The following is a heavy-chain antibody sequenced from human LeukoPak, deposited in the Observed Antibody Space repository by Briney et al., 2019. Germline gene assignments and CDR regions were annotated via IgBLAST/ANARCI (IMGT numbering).Heavy chain of an antibody. V-gene: IGHV4-59*01. CDR1: GDSISSYY. J-gene: IGHJ3*02. Sequence: SETLSLTCIVSGDSISSYYWSWIRQPPGKGLEWIGYIYYSGSTNYNPSLKSRVTISVDASKNHFSLKLSSVTAADTAVYYCARDLSAVAGYDAFDIWGQGTMVTVSS. CDR2: IYYSGST. D-gene: IGHD6-19*01. CDR3: ARDLSAVAGYDAFDI.